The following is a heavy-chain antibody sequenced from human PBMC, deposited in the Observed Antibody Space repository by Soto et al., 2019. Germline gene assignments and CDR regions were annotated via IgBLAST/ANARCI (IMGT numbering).Heavy chain of an antibody. Sequence: SETLSLTCTVSGGSISSSSYYWGWIRQPPGKGLEWIGSIYYSGSTYYNPSLKSRVTISVDTSKNQFSLKLSSVTAADTAVYYCARHHYDFWSGYLRWFDPWGQGTLVTVYS. D-gene: IGHD3-3*01. J-gene: IGHJ5*02. V-gene: IGHV4-39*01. CDR1: GGSISSSSYY. CDR2: IYYSGST. CDR3: ARHHYDFWSGYLRWFDP.